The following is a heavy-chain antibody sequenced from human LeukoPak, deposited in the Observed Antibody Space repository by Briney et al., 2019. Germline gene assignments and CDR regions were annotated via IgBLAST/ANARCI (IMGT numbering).Heavy chain of an antibody. CDR1: GGPISSSSYY. D-gene: IGHD3-22*01. J-gene: IGHJ4*02. CDR2: IYYSGST. V-gene: IGHV4-39*01. CDR3: ARHRSAWLDYYDSSGYYFDY. Sequence: SETLSLTCTVSGGPISSSSYYWGWIRQPPGKGLEWIGSIYYSGSTYYNPSLKSRVTISVDTSKNQFSLKLSSVTAADTAVYYCARHRSAWLDYYDSSGYYFDYWGQGTLVTVSS.